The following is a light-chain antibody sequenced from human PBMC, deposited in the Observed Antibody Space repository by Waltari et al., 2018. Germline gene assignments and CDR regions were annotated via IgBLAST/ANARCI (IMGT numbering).Light chain of an antibody. CDR1: NIGSKS. Sequence: SYVLTQPPSVSVAPGQTASVTCTGSNIGSKSVHWYQQRPGQAPVLVGSDDSDRPSGSPDRFSGSKSGHTATLSISGVEAGDEADFYCQVRGGADDFWVFGGGTRLTVL. CDR2: DDS. V-gene: IGLV3-21*02. CDR3: QVRGGADDFWV. J-gene: IGLJ3*02.